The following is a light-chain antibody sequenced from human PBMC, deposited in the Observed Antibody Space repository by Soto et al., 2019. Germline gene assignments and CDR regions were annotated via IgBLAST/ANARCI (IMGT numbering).Light chain of an antibody. V-gene: IGKV3-20*01. CDR3: QHYGSSPRT. J-gene: IGKJ1*01. CDR2: GGS. Sequence: EIVLTQSPGTLSLSPEERATLSCRASQSVSSSYLAWFQQKPGQAPRLLIYGGSSRATGIPDRFSGSGSGTDFTLTISRLEPEDFAMYYCQHYGSSPRTFGQGAKVEI. CDR1: QSVSSSY.